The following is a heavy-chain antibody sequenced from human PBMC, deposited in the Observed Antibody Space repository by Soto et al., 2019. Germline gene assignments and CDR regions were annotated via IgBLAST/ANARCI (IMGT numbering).Heavy chain of an antibody. CDR3: AAVDRGYSGYTDY. V-gene: IGHV4-59*01. Sequence: SETLSLTCTVSGGSISSYYWSWIRQPPGKGLEWIGYIYYSGSTNYNPSLKSRVTISVDTSKNQFSLKLSSVTAADTAVYYCAAVDRGYSGYTDYWGQGTLVTVSS. D-gene: IGHD5-12*01. CDR2: IYYSGST. J-gene: IGHJ4*02. CDR1: GGSISSYY.